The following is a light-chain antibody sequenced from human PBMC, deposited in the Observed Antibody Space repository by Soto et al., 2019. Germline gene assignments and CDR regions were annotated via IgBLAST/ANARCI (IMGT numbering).Light chain of an antibody. CDR1: QSVSSN. CDR3: QQYNNWPPFS. Sequence: EIVMTQSPATLSVSPGERATLSCRASQSVSSNLAWYQQKPGQAPRLLIYGASTRATGIPARFSGSGSGTEFTLTIRSLQSEDFAVYYCQQYNNWPPFSFGPGTKGDIK. CDR2: GAS. J-gene: IGKJ3*01. V-gene: IGKV3-15*01.